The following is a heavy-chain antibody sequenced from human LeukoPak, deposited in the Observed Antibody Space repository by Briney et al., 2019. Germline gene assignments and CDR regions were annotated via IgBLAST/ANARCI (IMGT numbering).Heavy chain of an antibody. Sequence: SETLSLTCTVSGGSVSTYYWSWIRRPPGKGLEWIAYIHASEPTNYNPSLKSRITISVDTSKNQFSLKLSSVTAADTAVYYCVRHDAGIAARPFDNWGQGTLVTVSS. CDR3: VRHDAGIAARPFDN. CDR1: GGSVSTYY. D-gene: IGHD6-6*01. V-gene: IGHV4-4*09. CDR2: IHASEPT. J-gene: IGHJ4*02.